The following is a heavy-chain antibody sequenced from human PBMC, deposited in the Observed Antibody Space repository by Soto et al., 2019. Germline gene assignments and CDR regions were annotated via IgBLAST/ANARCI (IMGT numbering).Heavy chain of an antibody. D-gene: IGHD2-15*01. Sequence: ASLKLSCKSSGFTFTSFVISWVRQAPGQGLEWMGWISAYNGNTNYAQNLQGRVTMTTDASTSTAYMDLRSLRSDDTAVYYCARDHRYCSGGSCFVSDHWGQGTLVTVSS. CDR2: ISAYNGNT. V-gene: IGHV1-18*01. CDR1: GFTFTSFV. CDR3: ARDHRYCSGGSCFVSDH. J-gene: IGHJ4*02.